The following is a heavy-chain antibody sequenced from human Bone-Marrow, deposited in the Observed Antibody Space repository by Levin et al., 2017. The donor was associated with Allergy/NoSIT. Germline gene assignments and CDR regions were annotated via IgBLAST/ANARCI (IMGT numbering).Heavy chain of an antibody. CDR1: GFTFSSYA. CDR2: ISGSGGST. D-gene: IGHD6-13*01. Sequence: GESLKISCAASGFTFSSYAMSWVRQAPGKGLEWVSAISGSGGSTYYADSVKGRFTISRDNSKNTLYLQMNSLRAEDTAVYYCSKWSFDAGSWYRARYHSYYGMDVWGQGPPVTVSS. V-gene: IGHV3-23*01. CDR3: SKWSFDAGSWYRARYHSYYGMDV. J-gene: IGHJ6*02.